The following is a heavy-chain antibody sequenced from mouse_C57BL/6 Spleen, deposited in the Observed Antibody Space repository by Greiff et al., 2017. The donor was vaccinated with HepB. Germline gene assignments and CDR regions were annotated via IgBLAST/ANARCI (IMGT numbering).Heavy chain of an antibody. CDR2: INPNNGGT. V-gene: IGHV1-26*01. J-gene: IGHJ1*03. D-gene: IGHD1-1*01. CDR1: GYTFTDYY. CDR3: AREGYYGSSYEGYFDV. Sequence: EVQLQQSGPELVKPGASVKISCKASGYTFTDYYMNWVKQSHGKSLEWIGDINPNNGGTSYNQKFKGKATLTVDKSSSTAYMELRSLTSEDSAVYYCAREGYYGSSYEGYFDVWGTGTTVTVSS.